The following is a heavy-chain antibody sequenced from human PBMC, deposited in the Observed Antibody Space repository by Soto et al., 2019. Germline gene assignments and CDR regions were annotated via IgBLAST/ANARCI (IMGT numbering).Heavy chain of an antibody. CDR2: INSDGSST. CDR1: GITFSSYW. J-gene: IGHJ6*02. V-gene: IGHV3-74*01. D-gene: IGHD6-13*01. Sequence: PGGSLRLSCAASGITFSSYWMHWVRQAPGKGLVWVSRINSDGSSTSYADSVKGRFTISRDNAKNTLYLQMNSLRAEDTAVYYCARTHSLTRAAAARYGMDVWPQGTTVPVSS. CDR3: ARTHSLTRAAAARYGMDV.